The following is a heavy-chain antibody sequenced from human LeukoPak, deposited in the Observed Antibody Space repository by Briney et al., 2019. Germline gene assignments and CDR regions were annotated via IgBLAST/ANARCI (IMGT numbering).Heavy chain of an antibody. Sequence: PGGSMRLSCAASGFIFSSYEMNWVRQAPGKGLEWVAYIGGSACTIHYADSVKGRFTVSRDNAKNSLYLQMNSLRAEDTAVYYCARDMGYCSGGSCYGRRYFDSWGQGTLVTVSS. D-gene: IGHD2-15*01. V-gene: IGHV3-48*03. CDR3: ARDMGYCSGGSCYGRRYFDS. J-gene: IGHJ4*02. CDR1: GFIFSSYE. CDR2: IGGSACTI.